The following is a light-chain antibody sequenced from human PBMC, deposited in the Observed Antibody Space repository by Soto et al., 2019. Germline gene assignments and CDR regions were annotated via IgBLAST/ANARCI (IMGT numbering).Light chain of an antibody. V-gene: IGLV7-46*01. CDR3: LLSYTGRLYV. CDR2: DTD. CDR1: TGPVTNGHF. J-gene: IGLJ1*01. Sequence: QAVVTQEPSLTVSPGGTVALTCGSSTGPVTNGHFPYWFQQKPGQAPRPLIYDTDNKQSWTPARFSASLLGDKAALTLSGALPEDEADYYCLLSYTGRLYVFGPGTKVTVL.